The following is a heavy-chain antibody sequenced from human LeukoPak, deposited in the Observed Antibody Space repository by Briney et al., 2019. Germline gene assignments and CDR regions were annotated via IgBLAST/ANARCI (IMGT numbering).Heavy chain of an antibody. J-gene: IGHJ3*02. Sequence: PGGSLRLSCAASGFTFSSYWMSWVRQAPGKGLEWVANIKQDGSEKYYVDSVKGRFTISRDNAKNSLYLQMNSLRAEDTAVYYCAREGSPESPVAKEFAFDIWGQGTMVTVSS. V-gene: IGHV3-7*01. CDR3: AREGSPESPVAKEFAFDI. CDR1: GFTFSSYW. D-gene: IGHD6-19*01. CDR2: IKQDGSEK.